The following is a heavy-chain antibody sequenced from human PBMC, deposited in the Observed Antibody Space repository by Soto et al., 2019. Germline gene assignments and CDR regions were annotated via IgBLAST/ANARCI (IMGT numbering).Heavy chain of an antibody. J-gene: IGHJ3*02. CDR2: IYYSGST. CDR1: GDSISGYY. V-gene: IGHV4-59*01. Sequence: PSETLSLTCTVSGDSISGYYWSWIRQPPGKGLEWIGYIYYSGSTNYNPSLKSRVTISVDTSKNQFSLKLSSVTAADSAVYYCARYNDYGDALDIWGQGTMVTVSS. CDR3: ARYNDYGDALDI. D-gene: IGHD4-17*01.